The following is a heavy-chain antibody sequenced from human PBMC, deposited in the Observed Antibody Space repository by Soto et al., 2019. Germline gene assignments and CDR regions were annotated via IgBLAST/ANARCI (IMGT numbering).Heavy chain of an antibody. J-gene: IGHJ4*02. CDR3: TSGRAYYDY. D-gene: IGHD1-26*01. Sequence: GGSLRLSCTVSGFTFGDYAMSWVRQAPGKGLEWVGFIRSKAYGGPTEYAAAVKGRFTISRDDSKSTAYLQMNSLRTEDTGAYYCTSGRAYYDYWGQGTLVTVSS. CDR1: GFTFGDYA. CDR2: IRSKAYGGPT. V-gene: IGHV3-49*04.